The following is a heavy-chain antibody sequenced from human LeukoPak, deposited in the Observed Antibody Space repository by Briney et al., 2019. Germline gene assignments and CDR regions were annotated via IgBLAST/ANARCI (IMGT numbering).Heavy chain of an antibody. CDR2: ISGSGGST. J-gene: IGHJ4*02. Sequence: GGSLRLSCAASGFTFSSYAMSWVRQAPGKGLEWVSAISGSGGSTYYADSVKGRFTISRDNSKNTLYLQMNSLRAEDTAVYYCAKFRLPVYYYDRSGYYFDYWGQGTLVTVSS. CDR3: AKFRLPVYYYDRSGYYFDY. CDR1: GFTFSSYA. V-gene: IGHV3-23*01. D-gene: IGHD3-22*01.